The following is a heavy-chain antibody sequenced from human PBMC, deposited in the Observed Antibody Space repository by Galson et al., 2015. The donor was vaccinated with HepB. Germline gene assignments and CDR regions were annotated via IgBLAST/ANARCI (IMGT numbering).Heavy chain of an antibody. D-gene: IGHD3-10*01. Sequence: SVKVSCKASGYTFTSYGISWVRQAPGQGLEWMGWISAYNGNTNYAQKLQGRVTMTTDTSTSTAYMELRSLRSDDTAVYYRARDPVWFGELLRSYYYGMDVWGQGTTVTVSS. CDR2: ISAYNGNT. J-gene: IGHJ6*02. CDR3: ARDPVWFGELLRSYYYGMDV. V-gene: IGHV1-18*04. CDR1: GYTFTSYG.